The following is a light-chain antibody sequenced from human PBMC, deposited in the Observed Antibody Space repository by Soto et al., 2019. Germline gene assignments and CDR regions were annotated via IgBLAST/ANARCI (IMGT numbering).Light chain of an antibody. CDR2: DAS. V-gene: IGKV1-33*01. J-gene: IGKJ4*02. CDR1: QDISNY. CDR3: QQYDNLPPLT. Sequence: DIQMTQSPSSLSASVGDRVTITCQASQDISNYLNWYQQKPGKAPKLLIYDASNLETGVPSRLSGSGSGTDFTFTISSLQPADIATYYCQQYDNLPPLTFGGGTKVEIK.